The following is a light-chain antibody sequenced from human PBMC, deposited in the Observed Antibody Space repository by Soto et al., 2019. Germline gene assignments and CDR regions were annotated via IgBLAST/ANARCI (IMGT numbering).Light chain of an antibody. J-gene: IGKJ4*01. CDR3: PQYNIRGT. CDR2: GAS. V-gene: IGKV3-15*01. CDR1: QSVSSN. Sequence: EIVMTQSPATLSVSPGERAILSCRASQSVSSNLAWYQQKPGQAPRLLIYGASTRATGIPARFSGSGSGTEFTLTISSLQSEDVAVYYCPQYNIRGTFGGGTKVDIK.